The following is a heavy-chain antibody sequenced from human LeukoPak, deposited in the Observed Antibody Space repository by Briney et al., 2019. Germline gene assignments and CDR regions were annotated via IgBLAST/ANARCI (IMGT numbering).Heavy chain of an antibody. CDR1: GFTFSSYA. V-gene: IGHV3-30-3*02. D-gene: IGHD2-15*01. CDR2: ISYDGSNK. Sequence: TGGSLRLSCAASGFTFSSYAMHWVRQAPGKGLEWVAVISYDGSNKYYADSVKGRFTISRDNSKNTLYLQMNSLRAEDTALYYCAKRTLKPSSTNSPFDYWGQGTLVSVSS. J-gene: IGHJ4*02. CDR3: AKRTLKPSSTNSPFDY.